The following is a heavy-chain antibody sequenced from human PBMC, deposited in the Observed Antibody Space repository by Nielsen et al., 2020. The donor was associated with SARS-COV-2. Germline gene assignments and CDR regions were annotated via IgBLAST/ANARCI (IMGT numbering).Heavy chain of an antibody. CDR3: ARDYFGDYLDAFDF. V-gene: IGHV4-59*01. Sequence: SETLSLTCTVTGASLSRYYWSWIRQSPGKGLDWIGYIHDSGSTQYSPSFKSRATISLDTSKNQFSLELTSVTAEDTAVYFCARDYFGDYLDAFDFWGQGTTVIVSS. CDR2: IHDSGST. D-gene: IGHD4-17*01. CDR1: GASLSRYY. J-gene: IGHJ3*01.